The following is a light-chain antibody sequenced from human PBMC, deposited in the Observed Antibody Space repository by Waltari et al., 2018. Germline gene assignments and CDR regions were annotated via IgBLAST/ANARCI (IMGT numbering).Light chain of an antibody. Sequence: IVMTQSPATLSVSPGEGATLSCRASQSVSSHLAWYHQKPGQASRLLIYDVSTRAIGITARFSGSGSGTEFTLTISSLQSEDFAVYYCHQYNKWPPYTFGQGTKLEIK. CDR3: HQYNKWPPYT. CDR2: DVS. CDR1: QSVSSH. J-gene: IGKJ2*01. V-gene: IGKV3-15*01.